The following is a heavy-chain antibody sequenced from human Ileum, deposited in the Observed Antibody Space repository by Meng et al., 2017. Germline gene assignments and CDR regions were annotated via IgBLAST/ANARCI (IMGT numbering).Heavy chain of an antibody. D-gene: IGHD1-26*01. CDR1: GGSISTSDW. V-gene: IGHV4-4*03. CDR3: AREWSGSYRHFDY. Sequence: QVRLPEPGPGLLNPPGTLPLPCAVSGGSISTSDWWSWVRQPPGKGLEWIGEIHHSGSTNYNPSLKSRVTISVDKSKNQFSLKLNSVTAADTAVYYCAREWSGSYRHFDYWGQGTLVTVSS. J-gene: IGHJ4*02. CDR2: IHHSGST.